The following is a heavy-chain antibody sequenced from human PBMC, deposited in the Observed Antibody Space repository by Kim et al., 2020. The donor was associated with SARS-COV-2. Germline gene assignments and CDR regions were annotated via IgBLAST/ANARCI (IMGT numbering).Heavy chain of an antibody. D-gene: IGHD3-22*01. V-gene: IGHV5-51*01. J-gene: IGHJ3*02. CDR3: ARREMIVVSGAFDI. Sequence: SPSFQGQVTSSADKSISIAYLQWSSLKAADTAMYYCARREMIVVSGAFDIWGQGTMVTVSS.